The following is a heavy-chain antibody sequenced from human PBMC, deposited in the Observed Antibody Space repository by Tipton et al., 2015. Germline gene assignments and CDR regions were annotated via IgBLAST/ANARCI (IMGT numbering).Heavy chain of an antibody. V-gene: IGHV4-59*01. D-gene: IGHD1-26*01. CDR1: GGSISTYY. CDR3: ARDRDVGATNYFDP. J-gene: IGHJ5*02. CDR2: IYYSGST. Sequence: LRLSCTVSGGSISTYYWSWIRQPPGKGLEWIGYIYYSGSTNYNPSLESRVTISLDTAKNQFSLKMRSVTSADTAVYYCARDRDVGATNYFDPWGQGTLVTVSS.